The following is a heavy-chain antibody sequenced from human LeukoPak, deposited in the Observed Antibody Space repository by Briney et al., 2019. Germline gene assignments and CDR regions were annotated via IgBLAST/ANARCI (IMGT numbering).Heavy chain of an antibody. CDR2: IYHSGNT. CDR1: GYSISTGYH. J-gene: IGHJ4*02. D-gene: IGHD2-15*01. V-gene: IGHV4-38-2*01. CDR3: ARTRYCSGATCYSPELFDS. Sequence: SETLSLTCAVSGYSISTGYHWGWIRQSPGTELEWIGSIYHSGNTYYNPSLKSRVTILVDTSTNQFSLKVTSVTAADTAVYYCARTRYCSGATCYSPELFDSWGQGTLVTVSS.